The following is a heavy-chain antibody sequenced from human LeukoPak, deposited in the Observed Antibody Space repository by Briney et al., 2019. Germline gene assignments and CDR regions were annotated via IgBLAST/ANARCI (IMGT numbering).Heavy chain of an antibody. CDR2: INNNGGRT. CDR3: VKMYDGY. Sequence: GGSLRLSCSASGFIFSNYDMHWVRQAPGKGLEYVSAINNNGGRTYYADSVKGRFTVSRDNPKNTLYLQMSSLRAGDTAVYYCVKMYDGYWGQGTLVTVSS. CDR1: GFIFSNYD. V-gene: IGHV3-64D*06. J-gene: IGHJ4*02. D-gene: IGHD3-3*01.